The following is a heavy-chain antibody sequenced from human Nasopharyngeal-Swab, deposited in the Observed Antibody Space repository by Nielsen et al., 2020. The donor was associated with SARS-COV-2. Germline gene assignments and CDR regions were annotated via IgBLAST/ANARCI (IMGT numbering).Heavy chain of an antibody. V-gene: IGHV3-43*01. CDR1: GFTFDDYT. CDR3: AKVMIVVVISGAFDY. CDR2: ISWDGGST. D-gene: IGHD3-22*01. J-gene: IGHJ4*02. Sequence: GESLKIPCAASGFTFDDYTMHWVRQAPGKGLEWVSLISWDGGSTYYADSVKGRFTISRDNSKNSLYLQMNSLRTEDTALYYCAKVMIVVVISGAFDYWGQGTLVTVSS.